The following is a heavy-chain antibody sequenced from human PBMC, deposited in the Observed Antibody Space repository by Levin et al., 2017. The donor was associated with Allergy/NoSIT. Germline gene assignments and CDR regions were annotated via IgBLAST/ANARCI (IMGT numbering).Heavy chain of an antibody. Sequence: GASVKVSCKASGYTFTSYGISWVRQAPGQGLEWMGWISAYNGNTNYAQKLQGRVTMTTDTSTSTAYMELRSLRSDDTAVYYCARGVGGLVVYAIEDYYYYYYMDVWGKGTTVTVSS. D-gene: IGHD2-8*02. CDR2: ISAYNGNT. CDR1: GYTFTSYG. V-gene: IGHV1-18*01. CDR3: ARGVGGLVVYAIEDYYYYYYMDV. J-gene: IGHJ6*03.